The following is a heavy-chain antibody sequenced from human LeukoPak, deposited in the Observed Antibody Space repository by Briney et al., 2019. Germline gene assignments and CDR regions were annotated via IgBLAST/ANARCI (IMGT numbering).Heavy chain of an antibody. CDR2: IYSGGST. CDR1: ELTLSSNY. V-gene: IGHV3-53*01. J-gene: IGHJ4*02. CDR3: ARRAGSYSHSYDY. D-gene: IGHD2-15*01. Sequence: GGSLRLSCAASELTLSSNYMSWIRQAPGRGLEWVSFIYSGGSTYYADSVRGRFIISKDNSKNTLYLQMNSLRAEDTAVYYCARRAGSYSHSYDYWGREPWSPSP.